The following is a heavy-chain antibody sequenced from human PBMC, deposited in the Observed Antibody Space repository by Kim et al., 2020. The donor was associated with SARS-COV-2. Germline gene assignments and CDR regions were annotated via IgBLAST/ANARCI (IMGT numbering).Heavy chain of an antibody. D-gene: IGHD5-18*01. CDR1: GGTFSSYT. CDR3: ARDQGWIQLWLGPNYYGMDV. CDR2: IIPILGIA. V-gene: IGHV1-69*04. Sequence: SVKVSCKASGGTFSSYTISWVRQAPGQGLEWMGRIIPILGIANYAQKFQGRVTITADKSTSTAYMELSSLRSEDTAVYYCARDQGWIQLWLGPNYYGMDVWGQGTTVTVSS. J-gene: IGHJ6*02.